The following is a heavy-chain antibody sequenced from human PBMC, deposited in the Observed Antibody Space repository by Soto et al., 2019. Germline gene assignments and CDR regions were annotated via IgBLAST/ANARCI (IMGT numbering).Heavy chain of an antibody. J-gene: IGHJ6*02. V-gene: IGHV4-38-2*01. D-gene: IGHD3-9*01. CDR2: IYHAGSV. CDR1: GYSIGSGYY. CDR3: ARTFEYYGMDA. Sequence: SETLSLTCAVSGYSIGSGYYWAWIRQSPGEGLEWIGSIYHAGSVYYNPSLNGRVALSMDTSKNHFSLKLTSVTAADTAVYYCARTFEYYGMDAWGQGTTVPVSS.